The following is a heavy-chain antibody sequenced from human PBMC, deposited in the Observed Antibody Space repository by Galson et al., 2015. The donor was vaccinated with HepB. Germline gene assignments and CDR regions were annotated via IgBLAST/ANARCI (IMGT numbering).Heavy chain of an antibody. Sequence: SLRLSCAASGFTFSSYAMHWVRQAPGKGLEYVSAISSNGGSTYYADSVKGRFTISRDNSKNTLYLQMSSLRAEDTAVYYCVKGLSSGWYQPFDYWGQGTLVTVSS. CDR1: GFTFSSYA. CDR3: VKGLSSGWYQPFDY. D-gene: IGHD6-19*01. CDR2: ISSNGGST. J-gene: IGHJ4*02. V-gene: IGHV3-64D*06.